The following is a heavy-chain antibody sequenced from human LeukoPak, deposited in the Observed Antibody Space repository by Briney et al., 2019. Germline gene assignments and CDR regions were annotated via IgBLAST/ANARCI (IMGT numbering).Heavy chain of an antibody. J-gene: IGHJ6*02. D-gene: IGHD3-9*01. V-gene: IGHV3-33*01. CDR2: IWYDGSKK. CDR1: GFTFSIYG. CDR3: ARSADILTGYYLLRYYYGMGV. Sequence: GRPLRLSCAASGFTFSIYGMLGVREARGEGREGGGDIWYDGSKKHNAGSVKGRFTISRDKSKNTLYLQMNSLRAEDTAVYYCARSADILTGYYLLRYYYGMGVWGQGTTVTVSS.